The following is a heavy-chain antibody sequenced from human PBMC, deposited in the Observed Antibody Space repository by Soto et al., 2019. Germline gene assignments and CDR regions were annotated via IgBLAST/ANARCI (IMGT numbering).Heavy chain of an antibody. CDR1: GFTFRNYW. CDR3: ARDHWSLFDY. V-gene: IGHV3-7*01. D-gene: IGHD3-3*01. Sequence: EVQLVESGGGLVQPGGSLRLSCAASGFTFRNYWMSWVRQAPGKGLEWVANIKEDGSEKNYVDSVKGRFTISRDNAKNSLYLQMKSQRAEATAVYYCARDHWSLFDYWGQGTLVTVSS. CDR2: IKEDGSEK. J-gene: IGHJ4*02.